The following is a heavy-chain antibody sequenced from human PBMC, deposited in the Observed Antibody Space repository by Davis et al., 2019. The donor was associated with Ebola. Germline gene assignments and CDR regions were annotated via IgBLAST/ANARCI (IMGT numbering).Heavy chain of an antibody. D-gene: IGHD1-26*01. Sequence: KVSCKGSGYSFTSYWIGWVRQMPGKGLEWMGIIYPGDSDTRYSPSFQGQVTISADKSISTAYLQWSSLKASDTAMYYCARHVVGARYGMDVWGQGTTVTVSS. V-gene: IGHV5-51*01. CDR1: GYSFTSYW. J-gene: IGHJ6*02. CDR2: IYPGDSDT. CDR3: ARHVVGARYGMDV.